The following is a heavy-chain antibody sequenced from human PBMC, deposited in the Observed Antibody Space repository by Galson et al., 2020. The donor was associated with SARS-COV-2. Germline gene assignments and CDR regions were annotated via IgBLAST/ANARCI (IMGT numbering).Heavy chain of an antibody. J-gene: IGHJ6*02. V-gene: IGHV1-8*01. Sequence: ASVKVSCKASGYTFTSYDINWVRQATGQGLEWMGWMNPNSGNTGYAQKFQGRVTMTRNTSISTAYMELSSLRSEDTTVYYCARGISPTRDFEWLLLSSEYYYYYYGMDVWGQGTTVTVSS. D-gene: IGHD3-9*01. CDR1: GYTFTSYD. CDR3: ARGISPTRDFEWLLLSSEYYYYYYGMDV. CDR2: MNPNSGNT.